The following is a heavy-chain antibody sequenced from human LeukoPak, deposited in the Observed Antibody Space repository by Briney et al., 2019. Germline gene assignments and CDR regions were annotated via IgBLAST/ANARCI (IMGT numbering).Heavy chain of an antibody. J-gene: IGHJ3*02. CDR3: AREWSSAFDI. V-gene: IGHV3-33*01. D-gene: IGHD2-15*01. Sequence: GSLRLSCAASGFTFSSYGMHWVRQAPGKGLEWVAVIWYDGSNKYYAASVKGRFTISRDNSKNTLYLQMNSLRAEDTAVYYFAREWSSAFDIWGQGTMVTVSS. CDR2: IWYDGSNK. CDR1: GFTFSSYG.